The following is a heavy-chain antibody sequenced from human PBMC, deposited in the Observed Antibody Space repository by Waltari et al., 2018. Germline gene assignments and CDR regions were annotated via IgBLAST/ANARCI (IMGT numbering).Heavy chain of an antibody. V-gene: IGHV3-21*01. CDR3: ATGGWGFYFDY. CDR1: GFTFSNYN. J-gene: IGHJ4*02. CDR2: ISTNSTYT. D-gene: IGHD7-27*01. Sequence: EEQLVESGGGLVKPGGSLRLSCAGSGFTFSNYNMNWVRQAPGKGLEWVSSISTNSTYTHYADSVKGRFTISRDNAKNSLFLQMNSLTTEDTAVYYCATGGWGFYFDYWGQGTLLTVSS.